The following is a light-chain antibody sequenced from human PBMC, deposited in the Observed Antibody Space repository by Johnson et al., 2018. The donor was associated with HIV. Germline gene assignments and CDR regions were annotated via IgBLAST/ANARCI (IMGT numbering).Light chain of an antibody. CDR1: SSNIGNNY. CDR3: GTWDSSLGEGV. Sequence: QSVLSQPPSVSAAPGQKVTISCSGSSSNIGNNYVSWYQQLPGTAPKLLIYENNKRPSGIPDRFSGSKSGTSATLGITGLQTGDEAGYSCGTWDSSLGEGVFGTGTKVTVL. CDR2: ENN. J-gene: IGLJ1*01. V-gene: IGLV1-51*02.